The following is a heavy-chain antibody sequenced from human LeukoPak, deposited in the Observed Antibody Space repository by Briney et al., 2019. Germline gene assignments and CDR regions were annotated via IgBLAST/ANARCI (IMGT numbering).Heavy chain of an antibody. J-gene: IGHJ5*02. CDR2: INHSGST. D-gene: IGHD3-10*01. CDR1: GGSISSSSYY. V-gene: IGHV4-39*07. Sequence: SETLSLTCTVSGGSISSSSYYWGWIRQPPGKGLEWIGEINHSGSTNYNPSLKSRVTISVDTSKNQFSLKLSSVTAADTAVYYCARNDYYGSGSYYYPYNWFDPWGQGTLVTVSS. CDR3: ARNDYYGSGSYYYPYNWFDP.